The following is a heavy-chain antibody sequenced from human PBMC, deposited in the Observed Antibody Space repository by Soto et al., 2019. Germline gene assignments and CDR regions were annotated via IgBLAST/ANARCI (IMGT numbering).Heavy chain of an antibody. D-gene: IGHD3-16*01. CDR2: LYSGGAT. Sequence: EDPLVESGGGLVQPGGSLRPSCAVSGFSVTSNHMTWVRQAPGKGLEWVSILYSGGATDYADSVKGRLTISRDNSKNTLHLQMNSLRGEDTAIYYCVKNYGAVWGQGTTVTVSS. J-gene: IGHJ6*02. CDR3: VKNYGAV. V-gene: IGHV3-66*01. CDR1: GFSVTSNH.